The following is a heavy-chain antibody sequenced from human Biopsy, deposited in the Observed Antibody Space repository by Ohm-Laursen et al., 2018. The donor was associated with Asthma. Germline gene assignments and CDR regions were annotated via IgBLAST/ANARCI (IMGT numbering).Heavy chain of an antibody. CDR1: GDSFSNYA. V-gene: IGHV1-69*06. CDR2: ISPVFGST. J-gene: IGHJ6*02. D-gene: IGHD6-13*01. Sequence: SSVKVSCKSSGDSFSNYAISWVRQAPGQGLEWMGGISPVFGSTNIAQKFQGRVTISADIFTKTAYLEVSSLRSDDTAVYYCASPSSSREILYYYYNMDIWGQGTTVTV. CDR3: ASPSSSREILYYYYNMDI.